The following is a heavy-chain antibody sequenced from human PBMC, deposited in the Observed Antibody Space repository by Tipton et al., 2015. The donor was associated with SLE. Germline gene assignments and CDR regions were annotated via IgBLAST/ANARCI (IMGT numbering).Heavy chain of an antibody. V-gene: IGHV5-51*01. D-gene: IGHD6-13*01. Sequence: QLVQSGAEVKKPGESLRISCKGSGYSFTSYWIGWVRQMPGKGLEWMGIIYPDDSDTRYSPSFQGQVTISADKSITTAYLQWSSLKASDSAMYYCARQGYSSSWYFGDGFDYWGQGSLVTVSS. CDR1: GYSFTSYW. CDR3: ARQGYSSSWYFGDGFDY. J-gene: IGHJ4*02. CDR2: IYPDDSDT.